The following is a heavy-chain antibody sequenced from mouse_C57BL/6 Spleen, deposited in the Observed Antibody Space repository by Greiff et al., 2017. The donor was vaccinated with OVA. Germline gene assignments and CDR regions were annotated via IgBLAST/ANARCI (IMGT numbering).Heavy chain of an antibody. J-gene: IGHJ2*01. Sequence: QVQLQQPGAELVKPGASVKLSCKASGYTFTSYWMHWVKQRPGQGLEWIGMIHPNSGSTNYNEKFKSKATLTVDKSSSTAYMQLSSLTSEDSAVYYCARARYYDYDEVDYWGQGTTLTVSS. CDR1: GYTFTSYW. CDR3: ARARYYDYDEVDY. D-gene: IGHD2-4*01. V-gene: IGHV1-64*01. CDR2: IHPNSGST.